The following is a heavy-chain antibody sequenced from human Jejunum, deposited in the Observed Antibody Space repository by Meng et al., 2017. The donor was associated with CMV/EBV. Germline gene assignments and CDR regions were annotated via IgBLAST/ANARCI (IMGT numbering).Heavy chain of an antibody. CDR2: IFDSGRA. Sequence: QPPASGPRPVKPSATLSLTCTASGGSLNRNPYYWGWIRQPAGTSLEWIGHIFDSGRAFSNPSLQSRVSVSIDMSRTQLSLSLSSVTAADTAVYYCVRDHGSSSWFFYWGQGTLVTVSS. V-gene: IGHV4-39*07. D-gene: IGHD6-13*01. J-gene: IGHJ4*02. CDR1: GGSLNRNPYY. CDR3: VRDHGSSSWFFY.